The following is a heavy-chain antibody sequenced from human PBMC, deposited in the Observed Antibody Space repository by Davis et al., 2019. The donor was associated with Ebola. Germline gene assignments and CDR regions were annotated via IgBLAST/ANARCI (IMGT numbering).Heavy chain of an antibody. CDR1: GFTFTSSA. J-gene: IGHJ4*02. V-gene: IGHV1-58*01. CDR3: AAETADTAMGLDY. CDR2: IVVGSGNT. D-gene: IGHD5-18*01. Sequence: SVKVSCKASGFTFTSSAVQWVRQARGQRLEWIGWIVVGSGNTNYAQKFQERVTITRDMSTSTAYMELSSLRSEDTAVYYCAAETADTAMGLDYWGQGTLVTVSS.